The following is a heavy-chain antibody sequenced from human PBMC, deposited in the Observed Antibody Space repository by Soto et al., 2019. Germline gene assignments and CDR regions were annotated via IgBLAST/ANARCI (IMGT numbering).Heavy chain of an antibody. D-gene: IGHD4-17*01. CDR2: ISSDGNKK. V-gene: IGHV3-33*05. Sequence: PGGSLRLSCVASGFTFSKHAMHWARQAPGKGLEWVALISSDGNKKDYTDSVKGRFTISRDNSKNTLYLQMNSLRAEDTAVYYCATTTVTSYYYYYGMDVWGQGTTVTVSS. CDR1: GFTFSKHA. CDR3: ATTTVTSYYYYYGMDV. J-gene: IGHJ6*02.